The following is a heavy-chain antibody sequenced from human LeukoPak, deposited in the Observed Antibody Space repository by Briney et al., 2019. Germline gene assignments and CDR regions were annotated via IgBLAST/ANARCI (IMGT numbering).Heavy chain of an antibody. CDR3: ARTVDTAMAFDY. D-gene: IGHD5-18*01. CDR1: GGSIRSNSYY. J-gene: IGHJ4*02. Sequence: SETLSLTCTVSGGSIRSNSYYWGWIRQPPGKGLEWIGSIYYSGSTYYNPSLKSRVTISVDTSKNQFSLKLSSVTAADTAVYYCARTVDTAMAFDYWGQGTLVTVSS. V-gene: IGHV4-39*07. CDR2: IYYSGST.